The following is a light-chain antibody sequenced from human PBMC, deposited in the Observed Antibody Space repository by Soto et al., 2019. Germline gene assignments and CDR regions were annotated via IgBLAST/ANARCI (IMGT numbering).Light chain of an antibody. V-gene: IGKV3-15*01. CDR1: PISSN. CDR3: QQYNNWPYT. Sequence: VVTQSPASLSVTPGDRVTISCRAGPISSNLAWHQQRPGQAPRLLIYGASVRATGVPARFSGSGSGTEFTLTINSLQSEDYAVYFCQQYNNWPYTFGQGTKVEI. J-gene: IGKJ2*01. CDR2: GAS.